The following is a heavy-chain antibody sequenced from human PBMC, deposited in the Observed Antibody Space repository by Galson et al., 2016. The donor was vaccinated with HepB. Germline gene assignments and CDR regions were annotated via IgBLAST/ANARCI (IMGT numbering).Heavy chain of an antibody. D-gene: IGHD3-9*01. V-gene: IGHV3-73*01. Sequence: SLRLSCAASGFTFSDAAIYWVRQASGKGLEWLGRMRSKANNYATAYAAAVKGRFTISRDDSKNTAYLQMNSLKTYDTVVYYCMGYFDSGPWGQGTLVIVSS. J-gene: IGHJ5*02. CDR1: GFTFSDAA. CDR3: MGYFDSGP. CDR2: MRSKANNYAT.